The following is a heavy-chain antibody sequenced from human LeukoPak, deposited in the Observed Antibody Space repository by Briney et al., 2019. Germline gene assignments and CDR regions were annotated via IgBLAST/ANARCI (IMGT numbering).Heavy chain of an antibody. J-gene: IGHJ4*02. CDR3: ARGVYSSSWPFDY. V-gene: IGHV4-59*01. CDR1: GGSISSYY. CDR2: IYYSGST. Sequence: SETLSLTCTVSGGSISSYYWSWIRQPPGKGLEWIGYIYYSGSTNYNPSLKSRVTISVDTSKNQFSLKLSSVTAADTAVYYCARGVYSSSWPFDYWGQGTLVSVSS. D-gene: IGHD6-13*01.